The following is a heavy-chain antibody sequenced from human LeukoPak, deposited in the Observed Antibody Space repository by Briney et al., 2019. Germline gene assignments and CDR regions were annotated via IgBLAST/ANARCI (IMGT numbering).Heavy chain of an antibody. V-gene: IGHV3-23*01. CDR1: GFTFRSYA. Sequence: GGSLRLSCAASGFTFRSYAMNWVRQAPGKGLQWVSAISATGGTTYYADSVKGRFTSSRDNSKNVLYLQLSSLRAEDTAIYYCAKGKQTAFLDWFDPWGQGTLVTVSS. CDR3: AKGKQTAFLDWFDP. CDR2: ISATGGTT. D-gene: IGHD2-21*02. J-gene: IGHJ5*02.